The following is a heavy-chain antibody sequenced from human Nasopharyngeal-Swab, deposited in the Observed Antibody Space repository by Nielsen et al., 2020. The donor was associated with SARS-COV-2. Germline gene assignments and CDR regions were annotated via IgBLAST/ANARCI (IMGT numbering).Heavy chain of an antibody. CDR3: ARGAYYDSRGAFDI. J-gene: IGHJ3*02. V-gene: IGHV3-21*01. CDR2: ISSSSSYI. CDR1: GFTFSSYS. D-gene: IGHD3-22*01. Sequence: GESLKISCAASGFTFSSYSMNWVRQAPGKGLEWVSSISSSSSYIYYVDSVKGRFTISRDNAKNSLYLQMNSLRAEDTAVYYCARGAYYDSRGAFDIWGQGTMVTVSS.